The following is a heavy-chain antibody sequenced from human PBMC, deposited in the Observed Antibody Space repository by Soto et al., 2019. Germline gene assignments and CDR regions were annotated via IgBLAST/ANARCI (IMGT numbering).Heavy chain of an antibody. CDR2: ISAYNGNT. Sequence: ASVKVSCKASGYTFTSYGISWVRQAPGQGPEWMGWISAYNGNTNYAQKLQGRVTMTTDTSTSTAYMELGSLRSDDTAVYYCAREYYDYVWGSYRPLDYWGQGTLVTVSS. V-gene: IGHV1-18*01. J-gene: IGHJ4*02. D-gene: IGHD3-16*02. CDR1: GYTFTSYG. CDR3: AREYYDYVWGSYRPLDY.